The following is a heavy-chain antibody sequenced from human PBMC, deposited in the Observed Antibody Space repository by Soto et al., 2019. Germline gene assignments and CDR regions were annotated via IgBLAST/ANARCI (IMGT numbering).Heavy chain of an antibody. V-gene: IGHV4-59*01. CDR1: GGSISSYY. J-gene: IGHJ6*02. CDR2: IYYSGST. CDR3: ARDWWHDHGYGMDV. Sequence: QVQLQESGPGLVKPSETLSLTCTVSGGSISSYYWSWIRQPPGQGLEWIGYIYYSGSTNYNPSLKSRVTISVDTSKNQVSLKLSAVTAADTAVYYCARDWWHDHGYGMDVWGQGTTVTVSS. D-gene: IGHD2-15*01.